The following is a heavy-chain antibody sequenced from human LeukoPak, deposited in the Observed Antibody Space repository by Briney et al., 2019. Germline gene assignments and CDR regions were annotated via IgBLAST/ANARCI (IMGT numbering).Heavy chain of an antibody. CDR3: ASTGTTVTNYYYYYYMDV. CDR1: GYTFASYY. CDR2: INPSGGST. J-gene: IGHJ6*03. Sequence: ASVKVSCKASGYTFASYYMHWVRQAPGQGLEWMGIINPSGGSTSYAQKFQGRVTMTRDMSTSTVYMELSSLRSEDTAVYYCASTGTTVTNYYYYYYMDVWGKGTTVTISS. D-gene: IGHD4-17*01. V-gene: IGHV1-46*01.